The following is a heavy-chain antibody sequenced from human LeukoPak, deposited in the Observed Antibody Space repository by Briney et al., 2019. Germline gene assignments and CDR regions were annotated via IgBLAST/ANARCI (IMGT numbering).Heavy chain of an antibody. V-gene: IGHV3-33*01. CDR1: GFTFSSYG. D-gene: IGHD2-2*01. CDR2: IWYDGGNK. J-gene: IGHJ6*04. Sequence: PGRSLRLSCAATGFTFSSYGMHWVRQAPGKGLEWVAVIWYDGGNKYYADSVKGRFTISRDNSKNTLYLQMNSLRAEDTAVYYCARDRDDIVVVPAAIPGGGMDVWGKGTTVTVSS. CDR3: ARDRDDIVVVPAAIPGGGMDV.